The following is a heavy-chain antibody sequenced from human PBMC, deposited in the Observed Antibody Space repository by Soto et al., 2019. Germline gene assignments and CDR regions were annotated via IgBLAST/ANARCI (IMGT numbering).Heavy chain of an antibody. CDR2: IIPVLGVA. D-gene: IGHD6-13*01. Sequence: QVQLVQSGAEVKKPGSSVKVSCKASGGTLNSYTINWVRQAPGHGPEWLGRIIPVLGVANYAQTFQGRVTITGEKSTSTVYMELTSLRSEDTAVYYCARSSVAAAGTLGNWGPGTLVTVSS. CDR3: ARSSVAAAGTLGN. CDR1: GGTLNSYT. J-gene: IGHJ4*02. V-gene: IGHV1-69*02.